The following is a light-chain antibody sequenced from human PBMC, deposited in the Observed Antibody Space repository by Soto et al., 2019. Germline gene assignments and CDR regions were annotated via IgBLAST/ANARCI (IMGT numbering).Light chain of an antibody. CDR3: QQYNNWPAEIT. J-gene: IGKJ5*01. Sequence: EVVMTQSPATLSVSPGERATLSCRAGQSVSNNLAWYQQKPGQAPRLLIYGASSRATGIPARFSGSGSGTEFTLTISSLQSEDSAVYYCQQYNNWPAEITFGQGTRLEIK. CDR1: QSVSNN. V-gene: IGKV3D-15*01. CDR2: GAS.